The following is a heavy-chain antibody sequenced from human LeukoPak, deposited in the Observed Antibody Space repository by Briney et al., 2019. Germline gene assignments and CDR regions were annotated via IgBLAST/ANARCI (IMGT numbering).Heavy chain of an antibody. Sequence: ASVKVSRKASGYTFTGYYLHWVRQAPGQGLEWMGWINPNSGGTNYAQKFQGRVTMTRDTSISTAYMELSRLRSDDTAVFYCARAPTYYYDSSGYPSDYFDYWGQGTLVTVSS. CDR2: INPNSGGT. CDR1: GYTFTGYY. J-gene: IGHJ4*02. CDR3: ARAPTYYYDSSGYPSDYFDY. V-gene: IGHV1-2*02. D-gene: IGHD3-22*01.